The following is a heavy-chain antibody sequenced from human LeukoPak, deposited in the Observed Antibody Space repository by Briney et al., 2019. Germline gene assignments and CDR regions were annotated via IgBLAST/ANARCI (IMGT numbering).Heavy chain of an antibody. CDR3: VRGRGPYGWFDP. D-gene: IGHD3-10*01. CDR1: GFIFSRYW. V-gene: IGHV3-74*01. CDR2: INGDGSTL. Sequence: GGSLRLSCAASGFIFSRYWMHWVRQAPGKGLVWVSRINGDGSTLSYADSVKGRFTISRDNAKNTLYLQMNSLRAEDTAVYYCVRGRGPYGWFDPWGQGTLVTVSS. J-gene: IGHJ5*02.